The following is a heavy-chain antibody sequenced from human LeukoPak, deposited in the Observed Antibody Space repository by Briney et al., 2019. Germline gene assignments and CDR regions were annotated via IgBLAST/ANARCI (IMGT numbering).Heavy chain of an antibody. D-gene: IGHD6-13*01. CDR1: GYTLTELS. Sequence: GASVKVSCKVSGYTLTELSMHWVRQAPGKGREGRGGFDPEDGETIYAQKCQGRVTMTEDTSTDTAYMELSSLRSEDTAVYYCATDRYSSSWYRDFDYWGQGTLVTVSS. CDR3: ATDRYSSSWYRDFDY. CDR2: FDPEDGET. V-gene: IGHV1-24*01. J-gene: IGHJ4*02.